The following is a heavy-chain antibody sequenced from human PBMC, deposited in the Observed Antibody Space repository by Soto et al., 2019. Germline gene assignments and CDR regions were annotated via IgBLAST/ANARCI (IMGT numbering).Heavy chain of an antibody. CDR3: AKVGYDTFGYYLRSFDC. CDR1: GFTFSTNG. D-gene: IGHD2-2*03. Sequence: GGSLRLSCATSGFTFSTNGMGWVRQAPGMGLEFVSLISGSGNTIYYADSVKGRFTISRDNSMNTVSLQMNSLRAEDTAVYYCAKVGYDTFGYYLRSFDCWGQGTLVTVSS. V-gene: IGHV3-23*01. CDR2: ISGSGNTI. J-gene: IGHJ4*02.